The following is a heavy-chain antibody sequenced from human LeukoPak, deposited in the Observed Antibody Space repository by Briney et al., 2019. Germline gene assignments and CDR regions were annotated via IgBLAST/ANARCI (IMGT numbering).Heavy chain of an antibody. D-gene: IGHD5-24*01. CDR2: IRYDGSNK. Sequence: PGGSLRLSCAASRFTFSSYGMHWVRQAPGKGLEWVAFIRYDGSNKYYADSVKGRFTISRDNSKNTLYLQMNSLRAEDTAVYYCAKDRRDGYGDYWGQGTLVTVSS. V-gene: IGHV3-30*02. CDR3: AKDRRDGYGDY. J-gene: IGHJ4*02. CDR1: RFTFSSYG.